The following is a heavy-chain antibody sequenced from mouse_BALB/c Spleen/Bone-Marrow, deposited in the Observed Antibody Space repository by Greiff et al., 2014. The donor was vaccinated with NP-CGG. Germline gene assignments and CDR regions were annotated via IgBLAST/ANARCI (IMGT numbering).Heavy chain of an antibody. CDR2: IRNKANGYTT. CDR1: GFTFTDYY. D-gene: IGHD1-2*01. Sequence: VQLKESGGGLVQPGGSLRLSCETSGFTFTDYYMNWVRQPPGKALEWLGFIRNKANGYTTEYSASVKGRFTISRDNPQSILYLQMNTLRAEDSATYYCARDIGRLLFDYWGQGTTLTVSS. CDR3: ARDIGRLLFDY. V-gene: IGHV7-3*02. J-gene: IGHJ2*01.